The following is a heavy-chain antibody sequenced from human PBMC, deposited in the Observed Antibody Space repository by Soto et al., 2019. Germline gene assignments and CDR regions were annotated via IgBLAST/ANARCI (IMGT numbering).Heavy chain of an antibody. Sequence: QVQLQESGPGLVKPSQTLSLTCTVSGGSISHSDYYWSWIRQPQGKRLEWIGYIFFTGTTHYNPSLKSRVIISVDTSKNQFSLNLTSVTAADTAVYYCARVSYGGNSEFDYWGQGTLVTVSS. V-gene: IGHV4-30-4*01. CDR2: IFFTGTT. J-gene: IGHJ4*02. CDR1: GGSISHSDYY. D-gene: IGHD4-17*01. CDR3: ARVSYGGNSEFDY.